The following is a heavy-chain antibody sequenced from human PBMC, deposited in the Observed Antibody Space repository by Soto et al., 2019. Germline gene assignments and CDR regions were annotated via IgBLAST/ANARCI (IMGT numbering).Heavy chain of an antibody. CDR3: ARGHLFACKTHACDV. Sequence: QVQLVQSGAEVKKPGSSVKVSCKASGGSFRREAINWVRQAPGQGPEWMGGILPFFGTADYAQKFQGRVTLTADVSTTTVYMELSSLRFEDTAVYYCARGHLFACKTHACDVLGEGTMVIVST. D-gene: IGHD2-21*01. J-gene: IGHJ3*01. CDR2: ILPFFGTA. CDR1: GGSFRREA. V-gene: IGHV1-69*12.